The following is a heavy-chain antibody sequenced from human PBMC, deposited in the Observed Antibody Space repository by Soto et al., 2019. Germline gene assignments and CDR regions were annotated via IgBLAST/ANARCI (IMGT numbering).Heavy chain of an antibody. D-gene: IGHD3-3*02. CDR3: AAADEGWKLALDV. CDR2: IVVGSGNT. CDR1: EFTFTSST. Sequence: GASVKVSCKASEFTFTSSTVQWVRQARGQRLEWIGWIVVGSGNTNYAQKFQERVTITRDMSTNTAYMELSSLRSEDTAVYYCAAADEGWKLALDVWGQGTTVTVSS. V-gene: IGHV1-58*01. J-gene: IGHJ6*02.